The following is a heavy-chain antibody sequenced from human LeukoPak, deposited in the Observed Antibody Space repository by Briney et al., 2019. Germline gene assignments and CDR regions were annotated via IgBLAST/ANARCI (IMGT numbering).Heavy chain of an antibody. D-gene: IGHD1-26*01. CDR1: GGTFSSYA. J-gene: IGHJ4*02. CDR2: IIPIFGTA. CDR3: ARQAIRAVGANEFDY. V-gene: IGHV1-69*05. Sequence: SVKVSCKASGGTFSSYAISWVRQAPGQGLEWMGGIIPIFGTANYAQKFQGRVTMTRNTSISTAYMELSSLRSEDTAVYYCARQAIRAVGANEFDYWGQGTLVTVSS.